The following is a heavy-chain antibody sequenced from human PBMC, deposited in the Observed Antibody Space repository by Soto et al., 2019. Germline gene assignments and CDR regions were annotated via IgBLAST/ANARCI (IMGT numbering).Heavy chain of an antibody. V-gene: IGHV3-23*01. Sequence: EVQLLESGGGLVQPGGSLRLSCAASGFTFSSYAMSWVRQAPGKGLEWVSAISGSGGSTYYADSVKGRFTISRDNTKNTLYLQMNSLRAEDTAVYYCAKDLVVVTAPPRGGYFDYWGQGTLVTVSS. J-gene: IGHJ4*02. CDR3: AKDLVVVTAPPRGGYFDY. D-gene: IGHD2-21*02. CDR2: ISGSGGST. CDR1: GFTFSSYA.